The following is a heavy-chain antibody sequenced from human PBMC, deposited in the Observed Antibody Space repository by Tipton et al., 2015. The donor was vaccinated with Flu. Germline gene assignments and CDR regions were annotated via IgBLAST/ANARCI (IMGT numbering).Heavy chain of an antibody. CDR1: GDSIGSDYF. CDR2: VHQTGTT. J-gene: IGHJ4*02. Sequence: TLSLTCFVSGDSIGSDYFWGWIRQPPGKGLEWLGNVHQTGTTYYNPSLRSRLTIAVDRPKNQFSLRLTSVTAADTAVYYCARLTYYYGSGTSDYWGQGTLVTVSS. D-gene: IGHD3-10*01. V-gene: IGHV4-38-2*01. CDR3: ARLTYYYGSGTSDY.